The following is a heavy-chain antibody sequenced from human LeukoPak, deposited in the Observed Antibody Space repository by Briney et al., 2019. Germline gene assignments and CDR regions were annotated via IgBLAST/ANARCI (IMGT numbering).Heavy chain of an antibody. Sequence: ASVKVSCKASGYTFTTQYIHWVRQAAGQGLEWLGWINPNSGGTKYAQNFQGRVTMTRDTSITTAYMELNWLTTADTAVYYCARGLRQLVRSWHYWGQGTLVTVSS. CDR3: ARGLRQLVRSWHY. V-gene: IGHV1-2*02. CDR1: GYTFTTQY. J-gene: IGHJ4*02. CDR2: INPNSGGT. D-gene: IGHD6-6*01.